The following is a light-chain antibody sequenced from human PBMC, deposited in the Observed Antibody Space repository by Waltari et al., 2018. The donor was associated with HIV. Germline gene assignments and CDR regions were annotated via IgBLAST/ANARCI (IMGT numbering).Light chain of an antibody. V-gene: IGLV1-40*01. CDR1: SSNIGAGYD. J-gene: IGLJ1*01. CDR2: CNS. CDR3: QSHDTSMSGPCV. Sequence: QPVLTQPPSVSGAPGQTVTTSCTGSSSNIGAGYDVHWYQQPPGPVPKLLIYCNSNRPSGVAGRFSGSKSGTSASLAITGLQAEDEADYYCQSHDTSMSGPCVFGTGTKVTVL.